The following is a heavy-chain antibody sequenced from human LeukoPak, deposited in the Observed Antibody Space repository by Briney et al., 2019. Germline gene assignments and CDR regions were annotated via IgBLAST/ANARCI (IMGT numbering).Heavy chain of an antibody. CDR3: ARGVKYCTNGVCYTAFDY. V-gene: IGHV3-53*01. CDR1: GFTVSSNY. Sequence: GGFLRLSCAASGFTVSSNYMSWVRQAPGKGLEWVSVIYSGGSTYYADSVKGRFTISRDNSKNTLYLQMNSLRAEDTAVYYCARGVKYCTNGVCYTAFDYWGQGTLVTVSS. CDR2: IYSGGST. D-gene: IGHD2-8*01. J-gene: IGHJ4*02.